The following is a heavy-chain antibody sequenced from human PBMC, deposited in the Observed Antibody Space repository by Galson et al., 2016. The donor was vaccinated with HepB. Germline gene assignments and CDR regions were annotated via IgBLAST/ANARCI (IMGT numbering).Heavy chain of an antibody. J-gene: IGHJ4*02. V-gene: IGHV3-21*01. CDR2: ISSSSSYI. CDR3: ARGGLRFSEWHQLNYDY. Sequence: SLRLSCAASGFTFSSYSMNWVRQAPGKGLEWVSSISSSSSYIYYADSVKGRFTISRDNAKNSLYLQMNNLRAEDTAVYYCARGGLRFSEWHQLNYDYWGQGTLVTVSS. D-gene: IGHD3-3*01. CDR1: GFTFSSYS.